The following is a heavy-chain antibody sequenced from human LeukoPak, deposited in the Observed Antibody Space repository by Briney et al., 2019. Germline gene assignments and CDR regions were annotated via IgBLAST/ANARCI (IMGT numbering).Heavy chain of an antibody. V-gene: IGHV3-23*01. J-gene: IGHJ4*02. CDR2: ISGSGGST. CDR3: AKDQNCGGDCEGAY. D-gene: IGHD2-21*02. Sequence: PGGSLRLSCAASGFTFSSYAMSWVRQAPGKGLEWVSAISGSGGSTYYADSVKGRFTISRDNSKNTLYLQMNSLRAEDTAVYYCAKDQNCGGDCEGAYWGQGTLVTVSS. CDR1: GFTFSSYA.